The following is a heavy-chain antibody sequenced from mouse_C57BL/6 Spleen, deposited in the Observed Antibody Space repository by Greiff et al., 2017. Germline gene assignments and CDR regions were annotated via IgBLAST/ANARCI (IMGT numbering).Heavy chain of an antibody. CDR1: GFTFSDYG. CDR3: ARPYGNYVFAY. CDR2: ISSGSSTI. Sequence: EVQLVESGGGLVKPGGSLKLSCAASGFTFSDYGMHWVRQAPEKGLEWVAYISSGSSTIYYADTVKGRFTISRDNAKNTLFLQMTSLRSEDTAMYYCARPYGNYVFAYWGQGTLVTVSA. V-gene: IGHV5-17*01. J-gene: IGHJ3*01. D-gene: IGHD2-1*01.